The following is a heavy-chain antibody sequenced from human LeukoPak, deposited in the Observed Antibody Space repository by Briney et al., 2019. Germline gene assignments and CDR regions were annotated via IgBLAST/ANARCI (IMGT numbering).Heavy chain of an antibody. CDR1: GGSISSSSYY. J-gene: IGHJ4*02. D-gene: IGHD3-3*01. CDR3: ASQQDNTYYDFWSGYSRTHNFDY. CDR2: IYYSGST. Sequence: PSETLSLTCTVSGGSISSSSYYWGWIRQPPGKGLEWIGSIYYSGSTYYNPSLKSRVTISVDTSKNQFSLKLSSVTAADTAVYYCASQQDNTYYDFWSGYSRTHNFDYWGQGTLVTVSS. V-gene: IGHV4-39*01.